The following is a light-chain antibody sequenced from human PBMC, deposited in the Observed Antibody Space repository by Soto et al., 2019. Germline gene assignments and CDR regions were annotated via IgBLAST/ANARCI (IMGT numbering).Light chain of an antibody. CDR2: SAS. J-gene: IGKJ1*01. CDR3: LQDYTYPWT. Sequence: DIQMTQSPSSLSASVGDRVTVTCRASQSISSYLNWYQLKPGKAPKLLIYSASSLQSDVPSRFSGSGSGTDFTLTISSLQPEDFATYFCLQDYTYPWTFGQGTKVEIK. CDR1: QSISSY. V-gene: IGKV1-39*01.